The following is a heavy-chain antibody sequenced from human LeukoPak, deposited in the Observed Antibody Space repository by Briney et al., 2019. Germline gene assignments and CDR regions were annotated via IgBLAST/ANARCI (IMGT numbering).Heavy chain of an antibody. CDR2: ISGSGTST. Sequence: GGSLRLSCAASGFTFSSYAMTWVRQAPGKGLEWVSAISGSGTSTYYADSVKGRFTIFRDNSKNTLYLQMNSLRAEDTAVYYCARRDSGSHCVDYWGQGTLVTVSS. D-gene: IGHD1-26*01. CDR1: GFTFSSYA. J-gene: IGHJ4*02. CDR3: ARRDSGSHCVDY. V-gene: IGHV3-23*01.